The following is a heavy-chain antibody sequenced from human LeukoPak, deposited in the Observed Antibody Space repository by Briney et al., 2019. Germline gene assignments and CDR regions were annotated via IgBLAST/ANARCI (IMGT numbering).Heavy chain of an antibody. D-gene: IGHD2-15*01. V-gene: IGHV1-3*04. CDR2: IHTDNGDT. Sequence: ASVKVSCKASGYNFISYAMHWVRQAPGQRLEWMGWIHTDNGDTKYSHYFLGRVTIIRDTSANTAYMELSSLRSEDTAVYYCARDRVVGLAPFDSWGQGTLVTVSS. J-gene: IGHJ5*01. CDR3: ARDRVVGLAPFDS. CDR1: GYNFISYA.